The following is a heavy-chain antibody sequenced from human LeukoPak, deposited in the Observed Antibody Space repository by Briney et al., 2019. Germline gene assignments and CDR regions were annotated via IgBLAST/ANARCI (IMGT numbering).Heavy chain of an antibody. D-gene: IGHD1-1*01. Sequence: SETLSLTCAVYGGSFSGYCWSWIRQPPGKGLEWIGEINHSGSTNYNPSLKSRVTVSVDTSKNQFSLKLSSVTAADTAVYYCARVIIGGTTSGMDVWGQGTTVTVSS. J-gene: IGHJ6*02. CDR1: GGSFSGYC. V-gene: IGHV4-34*01. CDR3: ARVIIGGTTSGMDV. CDR2: INHSGST.